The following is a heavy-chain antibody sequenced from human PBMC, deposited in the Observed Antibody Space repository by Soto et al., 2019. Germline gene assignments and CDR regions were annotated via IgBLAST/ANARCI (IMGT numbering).Heavy chain of an antibody. D-gene: IGHD3-10*01. V-gene: IGHV1-3*01. J-gene: IGHJ4*02. CDR3: ARGTYYYGSGTPPEGGY. CDR2: INAGSGNT. Sequence: ASVKVSCKASGYTFTSYAMHWVRQAPGQRLEWMGWINAGSGNTKYSQKFQGRVTITRDTSASTAYMELSSLRSEDTAVYYCARGTYYYGSGTPPEGGYWGQGTLVTVSS. CDR1: GYTFTSYA.